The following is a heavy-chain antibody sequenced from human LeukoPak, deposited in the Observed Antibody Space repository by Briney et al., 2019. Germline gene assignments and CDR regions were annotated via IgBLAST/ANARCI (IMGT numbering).Heavy chain of an antibody. D-gene: IGHD3-22*01. CDR1: GGSISSYY. Sequence: SETLSLTCTVSGGSISSYYWSRIRQPPGKGLEWIGYIYYSGSTNYNPSLKSRVTISVDTSKNQFSLKLSSVTAADTAVYYCARGGYYYDTSGYFPVWGQGTMVTVSS. CDR2: IYYSGST. V-gene: IGHV4-59*01. CDR3: ARGGYYYDTSGYFPV. J-gene: IGHJ3*01.